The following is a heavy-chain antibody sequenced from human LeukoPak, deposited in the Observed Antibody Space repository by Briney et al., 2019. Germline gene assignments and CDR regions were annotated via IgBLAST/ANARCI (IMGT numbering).Heavy chain of an antibody. CDR1: GFTFSSYG. V-gene: IGHV3-15*01. D-gene: IGHD3-22*01. J-gene: IGHJ4*02. CDR3: TTTYYHDSSGYRYPFDY. CDR2: IKSKTDGGTT. Sequence: GESLRLSCAASGFTFSSYGMHWVRQAPGKGLEWVGRIKSKTDGGTTDYAAPVKGRFTISRDDSKNTLYLQMNSLKTEDTAVYYCTTTYYHDSSGYRYPFDYWGQGTLVTVSS.